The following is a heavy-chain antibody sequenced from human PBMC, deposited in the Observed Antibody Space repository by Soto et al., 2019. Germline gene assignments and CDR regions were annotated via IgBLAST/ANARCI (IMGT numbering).Heavy chain of an antibody. CDR3: ARAPMTIGATGSLAY. D-gene: IGHD6-13*01. J-gene: IGHJ4*02. V-gene: IGHV1-18*01. CDR1: GYTLTSYG. CDR2: ISAYNGDT. Sequence: QVQLMQSGVGMKEPGASVTVSCKTSGYTLTSYGISWVRQAPGQGLEWIGWISAYNGDTNYAQKLQDRVTMTTDTFTNTAYMEMRSLKFDDTAVYYCARAPMTIGATGSLAYWGQGTLVTVSS.